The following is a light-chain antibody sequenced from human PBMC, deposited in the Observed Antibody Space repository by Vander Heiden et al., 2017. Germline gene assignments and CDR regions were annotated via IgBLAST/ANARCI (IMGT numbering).Light chain of an antibody. CDR3: QQSYSSPYT. CDR1: QNIFTY. Sequence: IHTTQTPSSLSASVGERVTITCRASQNIFTYLDWYQQKLGKAPKLLIYAASNLQNGVPSRFSGSGSGTDFTLTISSLQPEDFATYYCQQSYSSPYTFGQGTKVEIK. V-gene: IGKV1-39*01. J-gene: IGKJ2*01. CDR2: AAS.